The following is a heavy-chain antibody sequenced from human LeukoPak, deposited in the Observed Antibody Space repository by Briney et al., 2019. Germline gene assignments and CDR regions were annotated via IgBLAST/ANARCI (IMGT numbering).Heavy chain of an antibody. CDR1: GFTFSSYS. V-gene: IGHV3-21*01. J-gene: IGHJ3*02. CDR2: ISSSSSYI. D-gene: IGHD3-9*01. Sequence: GGSLRLSCAASGFTFSSYSMNWVRQTPGKGLEWVSSISSSSSYIYYADSVKGRFAISRDNAKNSLYLQMNSLRAEDTALYYCAVTYYDILTAGAFDIWGQGTVVTVSS. CDR3: AVTYYDILTAGAFDI.